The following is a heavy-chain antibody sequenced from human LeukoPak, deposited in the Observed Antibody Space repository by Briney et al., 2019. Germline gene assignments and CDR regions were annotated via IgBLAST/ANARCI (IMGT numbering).Heavy chain of an antibody. J-gene: IGHJ5*02. Sequence: GASVKVSCKASGYTFTGYYMHWVRQAPGQGLEWMGWINPNSGGTNYAQKFQGRVTMTRDTSISTAYMELSRLRSDDTAVYYCAILQGIAVAGTRWFDPWGQGTLVTVSS. CDR3: AILQGIAVAGTRWFDP. D-gene: IGHD6-19*01. CDR1: GYTFTGYY. CDR2: INPNSGGT. V-gene: IGHV1-2*02.